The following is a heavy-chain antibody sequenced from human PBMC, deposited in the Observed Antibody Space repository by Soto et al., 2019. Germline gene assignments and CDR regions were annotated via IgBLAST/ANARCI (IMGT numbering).Heavy chain of an antibody. D-gene: IGHD3-16*01. CDR2: IIPILGET. CDR3: ARGLGGRMDD. CDR1: GTIFSSYT. V-gene: IGHV1-69*08. J-gene: IGHJ6*02. Sequence: QVQLVQSGAEVKKPGSSVRVSCKASGTIFSSYTISWVRQAPGQGLAWMGRIIPILGETNSAQKFQGRVTLTADKSTNTAYMQLNSLRLEDTAVYYCARGLGGRMDDWGQGTTVTVSS.